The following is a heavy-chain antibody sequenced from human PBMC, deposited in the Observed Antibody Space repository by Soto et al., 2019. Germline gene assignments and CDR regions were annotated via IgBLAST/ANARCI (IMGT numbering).Heavy chain of an antibody. CDR2: INSDGSST. V-gene: IGHV3-74*01. Sequence: GSLRLSCAASGFTFSSYWMHWVRQAPGKGLVWVSRINSDGSSTSYADSVKGRFTISRDNAKNTLYLQMNSLRAEDTAVYYCARGITMIVVVPWFDHWGQGTLVTVS. D-gene: IGHD3-22*01. J-gene: IGHJ5*02. CDR1: GFTFSSYW. CDR3: ARGITMIVVVPWFDH.